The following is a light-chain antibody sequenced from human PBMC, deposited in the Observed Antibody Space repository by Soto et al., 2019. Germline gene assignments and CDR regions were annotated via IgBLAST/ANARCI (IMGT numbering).Light chain of an antibody. CDR1: QSVFFGPNIENY. CDR2: WAS. J-gene: IGKJ5*01. Sequence: DIVMTQSPDSLAVSLGERATINCKSNQSVFFGPNIENYLAWYQQKPGQPPKLLIYWASTRESGVPDRFTGSGSGTQFALTITSLQAEDVAVYYCQQYFDPPVTFGQGTRLEIK. V-gene: IGKV4-1*01. CDR3: QQYFDPPVT.